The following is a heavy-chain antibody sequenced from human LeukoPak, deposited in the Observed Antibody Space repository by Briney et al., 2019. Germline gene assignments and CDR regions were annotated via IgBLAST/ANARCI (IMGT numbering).Heavy chain of an antibody. D-gene: IGHD3-22*01. V-gene: IGHV4-39*07. CDR1: GGSISSSSYY. CDR2: IYYSGST. Sequence: SETLSLTCTVSGGSISSSSYYWGWIRRPPGKGLEWIGSIYYSGSTYYNPSLKSRVTISVDTSKNQFSLKLSSVTAADTAVYYCAREMVITMIVVATPDAFDIWGQGTMVTVSS. CDR3: AREMVITMIVVATPDAFDI. J-gene: IGHJ3*02.